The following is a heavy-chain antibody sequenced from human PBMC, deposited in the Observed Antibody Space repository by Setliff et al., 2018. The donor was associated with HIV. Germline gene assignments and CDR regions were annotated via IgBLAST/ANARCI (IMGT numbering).Heavy chain of an antibody. CDR2: IYTSGST. V-gene: IGHV4-4*08. CDR1: GGSISSYS. J-gene: IGHJ6*03. CDR3: ARDATSEGYMDV. Sequence: SETLSLTCAVDGGSISSYSWSWIRQPPGKGLEWIGYIYTSGSTNYNPSLKSRVTISVDTSENQFSLKLTSVTAADAAMYFCARDATSEGYMDVWGKGTXXXVSS.